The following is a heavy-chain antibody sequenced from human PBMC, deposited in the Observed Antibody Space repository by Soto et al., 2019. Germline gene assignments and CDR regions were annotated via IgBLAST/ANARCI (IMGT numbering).Heavy chain of an antibody. CDR3: APHLWVGELHY. CDR2: ISGSGGST. V-gene: IGHV3-23*01. CDR1: GFIFSSYV. J-gene: IGHJ4*02. D-gene: IGHD3-10*01. Sequence: EVQLLESGGGLVQPGGSLRLSCAASGFIFSSYVMSWVRQAPGKGLEWVSVISGSGGSTYYADSVKGRFTISRDNSKNTLYLQMNSLRVEDTAVYYCAPHLWVGELHYWGQGTLVTVSS.